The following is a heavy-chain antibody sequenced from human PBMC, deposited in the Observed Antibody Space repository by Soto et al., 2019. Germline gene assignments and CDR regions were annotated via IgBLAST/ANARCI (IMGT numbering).Heavy chain of an antibody. V-gene: IGHV3-23*01. CDR1: GFTFSSYA. J-gene: IGHJ3*02. Sequence: EVQLLESGGGLVQPGGSLRLSCAASGFTFSSYAMSWVRQAPGQGLEWVSAISGSGGSTYYADSVKGRFTISRDNSKNTLYLQMNSLRAEDTAVYYCAKDLKIAYYDFWSGYYPDAFDIWGQGTMVTVSS. CDR3: AKDLKIAYYDFWSGYYPDAFDI. D-gene: IGHD3-3*01. CDR2: ISGSGGST.